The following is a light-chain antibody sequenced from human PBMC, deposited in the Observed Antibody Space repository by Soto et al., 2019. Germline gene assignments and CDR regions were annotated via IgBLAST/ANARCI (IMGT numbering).Light chain of an antibody. CDR2: EVN. V-gene: IGLV2-8*01. Sequence: QSALTQPPSASGSPGQSVTISCTGTSSDVGNYDSVSWYQHHPGKAPQAVIYEVNKRPSGVPDRFSGSKSGNTASLTVSGLQAEDEGDYYCSSYAGSNNYVFGTGTNVTVL. CDR1: SSDVGNYDS. J-gene: IGLJ1*01. CDR3: SSYAGSNNYV.